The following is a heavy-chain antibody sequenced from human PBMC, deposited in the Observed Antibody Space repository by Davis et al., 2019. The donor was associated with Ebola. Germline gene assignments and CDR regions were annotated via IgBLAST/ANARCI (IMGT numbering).Heavy chain of an antibody. CDR2: INSDGSST. CDR1: GFTFSSYW. D-gene: IGHD4-17*01. Sequence: GESLKIPCAASGFTFSSYWMHWVRQAPGKGLVWVSRINSDGSSTSYADSVKGRFTISRDNAKNTLYLQMNSLRAEDTAVYYCANYGDYDEGGYYYYYYGMDVWGKGTTVTVSS. V-gene: IGHV3-74*01. CDR3: ANYGDYDEGGYYYYYYGMDV. J-gene: IGHJ6*04.